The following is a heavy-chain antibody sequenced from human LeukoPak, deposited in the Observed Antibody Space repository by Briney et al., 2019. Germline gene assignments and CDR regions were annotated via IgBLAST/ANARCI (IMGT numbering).Heavy chain of an antibody. J-gene: IGHJ5*02. CDR3: ARVFGSSWYRYYWFDP. CDR1: GGSFSGYY. D-gene: IGHD6-13*01. CDR2: INHSGST. V-gene: IGHV4-34*01. Sequence: SETLSLTCAVYGGSFSGYYWSWIRQPPGKGLEWIGEINHSGSTTYNPSLKSRVTISVDTSKNQFSLKLSSVTAADTAVYYCARVFGSSWYRYYWFDPWGQGTLVTVSS.